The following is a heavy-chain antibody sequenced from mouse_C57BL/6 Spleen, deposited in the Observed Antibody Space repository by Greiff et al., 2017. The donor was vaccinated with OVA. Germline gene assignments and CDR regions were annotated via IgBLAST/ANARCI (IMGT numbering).Heavy chain of an antibody. V-gene: IGHV1-62-2*01. CDR2: FYPGSGSI. CDR1: GYTFTEYT. Sequence: VKLMESGAELVQPGASVKLSCKASGYTFTEYTIHWVKQRSGQGLEWIGWFYPGSGSIKYNEKFKDKATLTADKSSSTVYMELSRLTSEDSAVYFCARHEYGYDEGDYFDDWGQGTTLTVSS. CDR3: ARHEYGYDEGDYFDD. D-gene: IGHD2-2*01. J-gene: IGHJ2*01.